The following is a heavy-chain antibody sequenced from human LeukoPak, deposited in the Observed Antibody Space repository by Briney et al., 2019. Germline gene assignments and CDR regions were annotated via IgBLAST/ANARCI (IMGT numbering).Heavy chain of an antibody. Sequence: ASVKVSCRASGYTFTGYYMHWARQAPGQGLEWMGWINPNSGGTNYAQKFQGRVTMTRDTSISTAYMELSRLRSDDTAVYYCARSSRTSAIYYYYMDVWGKGTTVTISS. CDR3: ARSSRTSAIYYYYMDV. J-gene: IGHJ6*03. V-gene: IGHV1-2*02. CDR2: INPNSGGT. CDR1: GYTFTGYY.